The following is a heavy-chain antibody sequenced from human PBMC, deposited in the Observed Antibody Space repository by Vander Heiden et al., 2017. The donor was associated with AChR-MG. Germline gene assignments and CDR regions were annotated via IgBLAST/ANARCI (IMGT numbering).Heavy chain of an antibody. D-gene: IGHD3-10*01. Sequence: QVQLVQSGAEVKKPGSSVKVSCKASGGTFSSYAISWVRQAPGQGLEWMGGIIPIFGTANYAQKFQGRVTITADESTSTAYMELSSLRSEDTAVYYCARATTMVRGVYNYYYYYYMDVWGKGTTVTVSS. CDR2: IIPIFGTA. J-gene: IGHJ6*03. CDR3: ARATTMVRGVYNYYYYYYMDV. CDR1: GGTFSSYA. V-gene: IGHV1-69*01.